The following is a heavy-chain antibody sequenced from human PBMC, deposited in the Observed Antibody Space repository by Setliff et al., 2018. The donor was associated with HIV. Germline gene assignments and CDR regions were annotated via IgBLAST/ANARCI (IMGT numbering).Heavy chain of an antibody. D-gene: IGHD6-19*01. V-gene: IGHV1-18*01. CDR3: ARLAVDFHPFDI. J-gene: IGHJ3*02. CDR2: ISAYNGNA. Sequence: ASVKVSCKASGYTFTSYGISWVRQAPGQGLEWMGWISAYNGNANYAQKLQGRVTMTTDTSTSTAYMELRSLRSDDTAVYYCARLAVDFHPFDIWGQGTMVTVSS. CDR1: GYTFTSYG.